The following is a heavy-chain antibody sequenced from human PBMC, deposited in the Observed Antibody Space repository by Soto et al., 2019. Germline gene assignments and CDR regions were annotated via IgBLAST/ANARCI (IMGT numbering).Heavy chain of an antibody. D-gene: IGHD2-2*01. CDR1: GYTFTNFG. CDR3: ARGGIVVVPAATNWFDP. V-gene: IGHV1-18*01. J-gene: IGHJ5*02. Sequence: ASVKVSCKASGYTFTNFGISWVRQAPGQGLEWMGWISAYNGNTNYAQNFQGRVTMTTDTSTSTAYMELSRLRSDDTAVYYCARGGIVVVPAATNWFDPWGQGTLVTVSS. CDR2: ISAYNGNT.